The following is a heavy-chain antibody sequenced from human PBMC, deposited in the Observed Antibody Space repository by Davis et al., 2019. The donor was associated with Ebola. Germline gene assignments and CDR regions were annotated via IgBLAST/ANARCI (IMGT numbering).Heavy chain of an antibody. CDR1: GYDFSDYY. V-gene: IGHV1-69-2*01. Sequence: AASVKVSCKASGYDFSDYYMHWIQGAPGKGLEWVGLVDPKAGKTVYAEKFKDRVTITADKSTDTVYMELSGLRYEDTAIYYCATLDILTAYVSYAMDVWGQGTTVTVS. J-gene: IGHJ6*02. CDR3: ATLDILTAYVSYAMDV. D-gene: IGHD3-9*01. CDR2: VDPKAGKT.